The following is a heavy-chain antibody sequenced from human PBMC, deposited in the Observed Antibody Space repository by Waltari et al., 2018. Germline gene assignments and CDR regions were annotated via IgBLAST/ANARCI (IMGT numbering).Heavy chain of an antibody. Sequence: QLQLQESGPGLVKPSETLSLTCTVSGGSISSSSYYWGWIRQPPGKGLEWIGSIYYSGSTYYNPSLKSRVTISVDTSKNQFSLKLSSVTAADTAVYYCARLILVVITDGLDVWGQGTTVTVSS. J-gene: IGHJ6*02. CDR1: GGSISSSSYY. CDR2: IYYSGST. V-gene: IGHV4-39*01. CDR3: ARLILVVITDGLDV. D-gene: IGHD3-22*01.